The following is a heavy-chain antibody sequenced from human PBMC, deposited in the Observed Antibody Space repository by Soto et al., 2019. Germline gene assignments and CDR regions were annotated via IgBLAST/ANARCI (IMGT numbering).Heavy chain of an antibody. D-gene: IGHD6-19*01. J-gene: IGHJ6*02. CDR2: IKSKTDGGTT. Sequence: EVQLVESGGGLVKPGGSLRLSCAASGFTSSNAWMNWVRQAPGKGLEWVGRIKSKTDGGTTDYAAPVKGRFTISRDDSKNTLYLQMNSLKTEDTAVYYCTTDLNKAVAGSFYYYGMDVWGQGTTVTVSS. CDR1: GFTSSNAW. V-gene: IGHV3-15*07. CDR3: TTDLNKAVAGSFYYYGMDV.